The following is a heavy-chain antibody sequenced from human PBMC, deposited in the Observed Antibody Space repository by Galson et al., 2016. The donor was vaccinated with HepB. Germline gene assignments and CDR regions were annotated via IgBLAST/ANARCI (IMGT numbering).Heavy chain of an antibody. D-gene: IGHD3-10*01. J-gene: IGHJ4*02. V-gene: IGHV3-9*01. CDR3: AKGRWELTRGYFDC. CDR2: ISWNSRSI. Sequence: SLRLSCAASGFNFDDYGMHWVRQAPGKGLEWVSGISWNSRSIGYADSVEGRFTISRDNAKKSLYLQMESLRPEDTAGYYCAKGRWELTRGYFDCWGQGTLVTVSS. CDR1: GFNFDDYG.